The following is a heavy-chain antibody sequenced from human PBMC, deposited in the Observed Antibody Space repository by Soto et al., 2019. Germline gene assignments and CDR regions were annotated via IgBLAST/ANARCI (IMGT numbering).Heavy chain of an antibody. J-gene: IGHJ4*02. V-gene: IGHV5-51*01. CDR2: IYPGDSDT. D-gene: IGHD1-1*01. Sequence: LXESLKVSCKCSGDSCSSYWITLFLQMPGKGLEWMGIIYPGDSDTVYSPSFQGQVTISVDTSISTAYLQWSSLKASDTAVYYCARRHYNIITWYEKGYFDSCGQGTPVTVPS. CDR1: GDSCSSYW. CDR3: ARRHYNIITWYEKGYFDS.